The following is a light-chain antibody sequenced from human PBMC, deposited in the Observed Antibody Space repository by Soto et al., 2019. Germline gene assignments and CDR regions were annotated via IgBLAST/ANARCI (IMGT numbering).Light chain of an antibody. Sequence: QSVLTQPASVSGSPGQSITVSCSGTSSDVGGYDYVSWYQHHPGTAPKLIIYDVSNRPSGVSNRFSGSKSGNTASLTISGLQAEDEADYYCNSYTISTTPRSVFGTGTKLTVL. CDR3: NSYTISTTPRSV. J-gene: IGLJ1*01. CDR2: DVS. V-gene: IGLV2-14*03. CDR1: SSDVGGYDY.